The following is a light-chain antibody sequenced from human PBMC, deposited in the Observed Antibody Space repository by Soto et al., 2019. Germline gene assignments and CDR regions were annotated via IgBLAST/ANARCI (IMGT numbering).Light chain of an antibody. CDR2: ATS. J-gene: IGKJ1*01. CDR1: QSISSNH. V-gene: IGKV3-20*01. Sequence: EIVLTQSPGTLSLSPGERATLSCRASQSISSNHLAWYQQKPGQAPRLLFYATSSRATVIPDRFSGSGSQIDFTLTISRLEPEDFEVYYCQQYGIAPWTFGQGTKVEI. CDR3: QQYGIAPWT.